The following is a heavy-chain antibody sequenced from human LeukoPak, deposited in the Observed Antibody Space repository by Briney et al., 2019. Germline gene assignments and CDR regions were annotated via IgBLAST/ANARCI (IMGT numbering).Heavy chain of an antibody. CDR1: GFTFNNYA. J-gene: IGHJ4*02. V-gene: IGHV3-23*01. D-gene: IGHD3-22*01. CDR2: ISGSGGST. Sequence: GGSLRLSCAASGFTFNNYAMNWVRQAPGKGLEWVSGISGSGGSTYYADSVKGRFTISRDNSKNTLYLQMNRLRAEDTAVYFCAKDPLSYYDNSGYRYFDYWGQGTLVTVSS. CDR3: AKDPLSYYDNSGYRYFDY.